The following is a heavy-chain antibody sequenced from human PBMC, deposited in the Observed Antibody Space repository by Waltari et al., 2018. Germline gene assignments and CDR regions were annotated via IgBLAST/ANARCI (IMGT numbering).Heavy chain of an antibody. CDR3: ARGPNPKAVSEAYYFDY. D-gene: IGHD6-19*01. Sequence: QVQLVQSGAEVKKPGSSVKVSCKASGGTFSSYTISWVRQAPGQGLEWMGGSSPSVGMANDAQKFQGRVTMTGDKSTSTAYMELSSLRSEDTAVYYCARGPNPKAVSEAYYFDYWGQGTLVTVSS. CDR2: SSPSVGMA. V-gene: IGHV1-69*02. J-gene: IGHJ4*02. CDR1: GGTFSSYT.